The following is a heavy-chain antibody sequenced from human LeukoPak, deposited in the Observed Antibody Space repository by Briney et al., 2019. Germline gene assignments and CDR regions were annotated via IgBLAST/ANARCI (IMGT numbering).Heavy chain of an antibody. V-gene: IGHV3-23*01. CDR3: AKEFGSRRYYFDF. J-gene: IGHJ4*02. Sequence: SWVRQPPGKGLEWVSAVAHDDGSTYYADSVKGRFTISSDKSKNTLYLQMNSLRVDDTAVYFCAKEFGSRRYYFDFWGRGTLVTVSS. CDR2: VAHDDGST. D-gene: IGHD3-16*01.